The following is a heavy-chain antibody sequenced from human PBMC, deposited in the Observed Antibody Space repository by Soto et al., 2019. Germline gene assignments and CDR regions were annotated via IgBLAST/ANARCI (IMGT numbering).Heavy chain of an antibody. D-gene: IGHD3-22*01. V-gene: IGHV5-51*01. Sequence: PGESLKISCKGSGYSFTSYWIGWVRQMPGKGLEWMGIIYPGDSDTRYSPSFQGQVTISADKSISTAYLQWSSLKASDTAMYYCARQTVHYYDSSGYPRRDAFDIWGQGTMVTVSS. CDR1: GYSFTSYW. CDR2: IYPGDSDT. J-gene: IGHJ3*02. CDR3: ARQTVHYYDSSGYPRRDAFDI.